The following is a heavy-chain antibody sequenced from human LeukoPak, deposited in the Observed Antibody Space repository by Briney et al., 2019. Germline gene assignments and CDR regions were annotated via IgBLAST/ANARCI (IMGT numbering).Heavy chain of an antibody. CDR1: GYTVTSYG. CDR2: INPSGGST. Sequence: ASVKVSCKGSGYTVTSYGISWVRQAPGQGLEWMGIINPSGGSTSYAQRFQGRVTMTRETSTSTVYMELSSLRSEDTAVYYCARDGRYCSSTSCLWNAFDIWGQGTMVTVSS. V-gene: IGHV1-46*01. D-gene: IGHD2-2*01. J-gene: IGHJ3*02. CDR3: ARDGRYCSSTSCLWNAFDI.